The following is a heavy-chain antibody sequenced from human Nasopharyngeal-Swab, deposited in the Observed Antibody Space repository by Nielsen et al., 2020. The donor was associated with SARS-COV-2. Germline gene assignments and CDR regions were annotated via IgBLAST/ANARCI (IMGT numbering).Heavy chain of an antibody. V-gene: IGHV3-30*04. CDR1: GFIFSSYA. Sequence: GESLKISCAASGFIFSSYAMHWVRQAPGKGLEWVAVISYDGSNKYYADSVKGRFTISRDNSKNTLYLQMNSLRAEDTAVYYCARAEVAGTWTAFGAYYYYGMDVWGQGTTVTVSS. D-gene: IGHD6-19*01. CDR2: ISYDGSNK. CDR3: ARAEVAGTWTAFGAYYYYGMDV. J-gene: IGHJ6*02.